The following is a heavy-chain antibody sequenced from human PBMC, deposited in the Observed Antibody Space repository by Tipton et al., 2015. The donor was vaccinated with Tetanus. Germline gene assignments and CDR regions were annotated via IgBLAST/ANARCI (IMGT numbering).Heavy chain of an antibody. V-gene: IGHV6-1*01. D-gene: IGHD2/OR15-2a*01. CDR3: ARGNAVIRGAAFDS. CDR1: GDSVSSDRAA. CDR2: TYYRSKWYY. J-gene: IGHJ4*02. Sequence: GLVKPSQTLSLTCAISGDSVSSDRAAWNWIRQSPSRGLEWLGRTYYRSKWYYDYAVSVKSRITINPDTSRNQFALQLTSVIPEDTAFYYWARGNAVIRGAAFDSWGRGILVTISS.